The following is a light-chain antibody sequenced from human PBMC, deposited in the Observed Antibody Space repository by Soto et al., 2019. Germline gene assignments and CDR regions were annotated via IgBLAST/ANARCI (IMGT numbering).Light chain of an antibody. J-gene: IGKJ1*01. V-gene: IGKV3-15*01. CDR1: QSIGDT. Sequence: EIVMTQSPATLSVSPGGRATLSCRASQSIGDTLAWYQQKPGQAPRLLIYGASSRVTGFPARFSGSGSGTDFTLTITRLEPEDFAVYYCQQYGGSPRTFGQGTKVEVK. CDR2: GAS. CDR3: QQYGGSPRT.